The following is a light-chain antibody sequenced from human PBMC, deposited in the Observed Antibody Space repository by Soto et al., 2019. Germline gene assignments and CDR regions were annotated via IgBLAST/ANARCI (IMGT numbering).Light chain of an antibody. CDR2: DVT. J-gene: IGLJ1*01. CDR1: SIDVGGYNY. CDR3: CSYAGSYTFV. V-gene: IGLV2-11*01. Sequence: QSALTQPRSVSGSPGQSVTISCTGTSIDVGGYNYVSWYQQHPGKAPKLMIYDVTKRPSGVPDRFSGSKSGNTASLTISGLQAEDEADYYCCSYAGSYTFVFGTGTKVTVL.